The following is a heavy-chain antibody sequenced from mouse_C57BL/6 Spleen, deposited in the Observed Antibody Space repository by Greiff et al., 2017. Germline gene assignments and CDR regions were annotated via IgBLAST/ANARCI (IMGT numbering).Heavy chain of an antibody. CDR1: GYTFTDYY. CDR3: ARFYDGYEYYFDY. V-gene: IGHV1-76*01. Sequence: QVQLQQSGAELVRPGASVKLSCKASGYTFTDYYINWVKQRPGQGLEWIARIYPGSGNTYYNEKFKGKATLTAEKSSSTAYMQLSSLTSEDSAVYFCARFYDGYEYYFDYWGQGTTLTVSS. J-gene: IGHJ2*01. D-gene: IGHD2-3*01. CDR2: IYPGSGNT.